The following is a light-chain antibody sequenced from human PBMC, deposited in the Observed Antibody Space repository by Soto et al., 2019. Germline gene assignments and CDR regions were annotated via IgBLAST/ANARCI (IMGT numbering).Light chain of an antibody. CDR2: EGS. CDR3: CSYAGSSTAI. Sequence: QSALAQPASVSGSPGQSITIYCTGTSSDVGSDNLVSWYQQHPGKAPKLMIYEGSKRPSGVSNRFSGSKSGNTAFLTISGLQAEDEADYYCCSYAGSSTAIFGGGTKVTVL. J-gene: IGLJ2*01. CDR1: SSDVGSDNL. V-gene: IGLV2-23*01.